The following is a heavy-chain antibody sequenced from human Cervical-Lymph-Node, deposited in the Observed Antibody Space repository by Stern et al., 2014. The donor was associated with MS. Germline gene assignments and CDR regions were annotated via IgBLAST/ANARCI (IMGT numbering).Heavy chain of an antibody. CDR1: GYTLTELS. Sequence: QVQLVESGAEVKKPGASVKVSCKVSGYTLTELSMHWVRQAPGKGLGWMGGFDPEDGETIYAQKFQGRVTMTEDTSTDTAYMELSSLRSEDTAVYYCATDRDDFRSGYSAPTKGYGLDVWGQGTTVTVTS. CDR3: ATDRDDFRSGYSAPTKGYGLDV. V-gene: IGHV1-24*01. J-gene: IGHJ6*02. D-gene: IGHD3-3*01. CDR2: FDPEDGET.